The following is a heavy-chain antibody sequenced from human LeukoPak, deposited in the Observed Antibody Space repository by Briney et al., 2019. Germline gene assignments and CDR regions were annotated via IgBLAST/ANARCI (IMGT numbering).Heavy chain of an antibody. J-gene: IGHJ4*02. CDR2: VIPYSGGT. Sequence: ASVKVSCKASGYTFTSYGISWVRQAPGQGLEWMGWVIPYSGGTDYAQKFQARVTMTRDTSISTAYMELIGLRSDDTAVYYCATSVGAVASFDYWGQGTLITVSS. D-gene: IGHD6-19*01. CDR1: GYTFTSYG. CDR3: ATSVGAVASFDY. V-gene: IGHV1-2*02.